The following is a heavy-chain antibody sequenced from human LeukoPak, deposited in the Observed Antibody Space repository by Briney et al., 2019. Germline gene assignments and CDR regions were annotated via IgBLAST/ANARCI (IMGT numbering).Heavy chain of an antibody. V-gene: IGHV4-34*01. CDR1: GGSFSGYY. D-gene: IGHD3-22*01. CDR2: INHSGST. J-gene: IGHJ4*02. CDR3: ARLNSSGDLDY. Sequence: KTSETLSLTCAVYGGSFSGYYWSWIRQPPGKGLEWIGEINHSGSTNYNPSLKSRVTISVDTSKNQFSLKLSSVTAADTAVYYCARLNSSGDLDYWGQGTLVTVSS.